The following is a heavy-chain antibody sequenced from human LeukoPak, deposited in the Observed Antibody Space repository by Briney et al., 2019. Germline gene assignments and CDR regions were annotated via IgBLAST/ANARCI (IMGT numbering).Heavy chain of an antibody. J-gene: IGHJ4*02. CDR2: IKRKIDGGTT. D-gene: IGHD1-26*01. CDR3: TTDGVVGATTFDY. V-gene: IGHV3-15*07. Sequence: GGSLRLSCAASGFTFSNAWMNWVRQAPGKGLEWVGRIKRKIDGGTTDYAAPVKGRFTISRDDSKNTLYLQMNSLKTEDTAVYYCTTDGVVGATTFDYWGQGTLVTASS. CDR1: GFTFSNAW.